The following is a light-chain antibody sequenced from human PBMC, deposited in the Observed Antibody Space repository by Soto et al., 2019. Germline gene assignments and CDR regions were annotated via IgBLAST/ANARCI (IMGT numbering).Light chain of an antibody. J-gene: IGKJ1*01. CDR3: QQYKSYSRT. Sequence: DIQMTQSPSTLSASVGDRVTITCRASQSISSWLAWYQQKPGKAPKLLVYKASSLESGVPSRFRGSGSGTEFTLTISSLQPDDFATYYCQQYKSYSRTFGQGTKVDIK. CDR1: QSISSW. CDR2: KAS. V-gene: IGKV1-5*03.